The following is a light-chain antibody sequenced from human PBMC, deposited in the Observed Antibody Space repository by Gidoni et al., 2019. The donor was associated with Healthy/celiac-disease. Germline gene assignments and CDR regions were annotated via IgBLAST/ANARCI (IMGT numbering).Light chain of an antibody. V-gene: IGKV3-20*01. J-gene: IGKJ1*01. Sequence: EIVLTQSPGTLSLSPGERATISCRASQSVRSSYLSCYQQKPGQAPRLLIYCASSKATGIPDRFIGSGSGTDFTLTISRLEPEEFAVYYCQQYGSPRTFGQGTKVEIK. CDR2: CAS. CDR1: QSVRSSY. CDR3: QQYGSPRT.